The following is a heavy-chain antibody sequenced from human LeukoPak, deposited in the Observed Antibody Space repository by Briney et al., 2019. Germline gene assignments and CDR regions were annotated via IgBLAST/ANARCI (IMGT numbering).Heavy chain of an antibody. V-gene: IGHV1-69*06. CDR1: GYTFTSYG. D-gene: IGHD2-15*01. CDR3: ARDFQYCSGGSCYSSDGTYYYYYMDV. CDR2: IIPIFGTA. Sequence: SVKVSRKASGYTFTSYGITWVRQAPGQGLEWMGGIIPIFGTANYAQKFQGRVTITADKSTSTAYMELSSLRSEDTAVYYCARDFQYCSGGSCYSSDGTYYYYYMDVWGKGTTVTISS. J-gene: IGHJ6*03.